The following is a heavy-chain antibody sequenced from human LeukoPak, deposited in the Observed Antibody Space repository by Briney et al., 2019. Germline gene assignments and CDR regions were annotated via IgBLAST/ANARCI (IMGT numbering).Heavy chain of an antibody. CDR2: FDPEDGET. CDR3: ATNSYARTGYSYKNAFDI. CDR1: GYTLTELS. V-gene: IGHV1-24*01. Sequence: ASVKVSCKVSGYTLTELSMHWVRQAPGKGLEWMGGFDPEDGETIYAQKFQGKITMTEDTSTDTAYMELSSLRSEDTAVYYCATNSYARTGYSYKNAFDIWGQGTMVTVSS. D-gene: IGHD3-22*01. J-gene: IGHJ3*02.